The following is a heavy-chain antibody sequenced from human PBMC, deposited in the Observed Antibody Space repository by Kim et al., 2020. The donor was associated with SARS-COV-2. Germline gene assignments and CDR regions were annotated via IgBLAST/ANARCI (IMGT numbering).Heavy chain of an antibody. Sequence: SETLSLTCTVSGGSISSSSYYWGWIRQPPGKGLEWIGSIYYIGSTYYNPSLKSRVTISVDTSKNQFSLKLSSVTAADTTVYYCARHYDYGDFYFDYWGQGTLVTVSS. D-gene: IGHD4-17*01. CDR1: GGSISSSSYY. J-gene: IGHJ4*02. CDR2: IYYIGST. V-gene: IGHV4-39*01. CDR3: ARHYDYGDFYFDY.